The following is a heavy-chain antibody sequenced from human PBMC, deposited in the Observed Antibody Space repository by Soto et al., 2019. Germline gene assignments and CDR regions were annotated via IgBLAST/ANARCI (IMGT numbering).Heavy chain of an antibody. CDR1: GFTFSSYS. CDR2: ISSSSSTI. D-gene: IGHD3-22*01. J-gene: IGHJ3*02. Sequence: EVQLVESGGGLVQPGGSLRLSCAASGFTFSSYSMNWVRQAPGKGLEWVSYISSSSSTIYYADSVKGRFTISRDNSKNSLYLQMNSLRDEGTAVYYCARETTYYYDSGGYSDAFAILGQGTMVTVSS. CDR3: ARETTYYYDSGGYSDAFAI. V-gene: IGHV3-48*02.